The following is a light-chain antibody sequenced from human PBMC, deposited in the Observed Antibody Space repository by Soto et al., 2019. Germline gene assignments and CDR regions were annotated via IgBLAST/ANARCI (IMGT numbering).Light chain of an antibody. CDR3: QKYNSAPST. J-gene: IGKJ3*01. CDR2: AAS. CDR1: QGITNS. V-gene: IGKV1-27*01. Sequence: DIQMTQSPSSLSASVGDTVTITCRASQGITNSLAWYQQKPGQVPNLLIYAASTLQSGVPSRFSGSGSGTDFTLTISSLQPEDVATYYCQKYNSAPSTFGPGTKVDIK.